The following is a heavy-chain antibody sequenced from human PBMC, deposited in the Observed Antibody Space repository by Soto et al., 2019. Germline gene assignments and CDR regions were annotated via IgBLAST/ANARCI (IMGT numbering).Heavy chain of an antibody. Sequence: PGGSLRLSCAASGFTFSSYWMHWVRQVPGKGLVWVARTDEYGSTINYADSVKGRFTISRDNAKNTWYLEMNSLRGEDTALYYCTRDIGGRGAFWGQGSLVTVSS. CDR1: GFTFSSYW. CDR3: TRDIGGRGAF. CDR2: TDEYGSTI. D-gene: IGHD3-16*01. V-gene: IGHV3-74*01. J-gene: IGHJ4*02.